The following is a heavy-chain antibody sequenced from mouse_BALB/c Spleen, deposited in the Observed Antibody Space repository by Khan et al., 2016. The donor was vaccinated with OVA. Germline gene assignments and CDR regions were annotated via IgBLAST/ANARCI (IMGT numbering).Heavy chain of an antibody. CDR2: ISYSGST. D-gene: IGHD2-3*01. J-gene: IGHJ4*01. CDR3: ARDGSRYNYAMDY. Sequence: VQLKESGPGLVKPSQSLSLTCTVTGYSITSDYAWNWIRQFPGNKLEWMGYISYSGSTNYNTALKSRISVPRDTSKNQFFLQLNSVTTEDTATYYCARDGSRYNYAMDYWGQGTSVTVSS. V-gene: IGHV3-2*02. CDR1: GYSITSDYA.